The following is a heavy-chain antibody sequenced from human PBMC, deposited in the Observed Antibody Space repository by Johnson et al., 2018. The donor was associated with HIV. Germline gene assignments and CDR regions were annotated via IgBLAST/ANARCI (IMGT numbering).Heavy chain of an antibody. CDR1: GFTVSSNY. J-gene: IGHJ3*02. CDR3: ARDRAVAATSGAGAFDI. V-gene: IGHV3-30-3*01. D-gene: IGHD2-15*01. Sequence: QVQLVESGGGLIQPGGSLRLSCAASGFTVSSNYMSWVRQAPGKGLEWVAVISYDGSNKYYADSVKGRFTISRDNSKNTLYLQMNSLRAEDTAVYYWARDRAVAATSGAGAFDIWGQGTMVTVSS. CDR2: ISYDGSNK.